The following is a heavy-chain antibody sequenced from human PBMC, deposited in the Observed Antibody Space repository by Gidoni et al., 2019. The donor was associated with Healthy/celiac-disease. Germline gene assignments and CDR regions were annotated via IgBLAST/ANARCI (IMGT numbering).Heavy chain of an antibody. CDR1: GFTFSSYA. CDR3: AKTSDSEFGYYDFWSGYLPFGY. V-gene: IGHV3-23*01. CDR2: ISGSGGST. D-gene: IGHD3-3*01. Sequence: EVQLLESGGGLVQPGGSLRLSCAASGFTFSSYAMSWVRQAPGKGLEWVSAISGSGGSTYYADSVKGRFTISRDNSKNTLYLQMNSLRAEDTAVYYCAKTSDSEFGYYDFWSGYLPFGYWGQGTLVTVSS. J-gene: IGHJ4*02.